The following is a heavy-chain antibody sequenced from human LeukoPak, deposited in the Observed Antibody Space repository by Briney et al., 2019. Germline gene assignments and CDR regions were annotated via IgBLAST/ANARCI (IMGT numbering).Heavy chain of an antibody. CDR2: IYYSGST. Sequence: SETLSLTCTVSGGSIGRGGYYWGWIRQPPGKGLEWIGNIYYSGSTYYNPSLKSRVTISVDTSKNQFSLKPSSVTAADTAVYYCARRREGSSSVDSWGQGTLVTVSS. J-gene: IGHJ4*02. CDR3: ARRREGSSSVDS. CDR1: GGSIGRGGYY. D-gene: IGHD6-6*01. V-gene: IGHV4-39*01.